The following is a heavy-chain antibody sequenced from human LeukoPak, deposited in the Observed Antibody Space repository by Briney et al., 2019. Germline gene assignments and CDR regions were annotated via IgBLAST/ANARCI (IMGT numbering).Heavy chain of an antibody. Sequence: GGSLRLSCAPSGFTFGSYGMHWFPQAPGKGLDWVPFVRYDGNNPYYSASVKGRFTISRDNSKNTVLLQMNNLRLEDAAVYYCARGSRYGDYPYYCDFWGQGTLVTVSS. J-gene: IGHJ4*02. D-gene: IGHD4-17*01. CDR3: ARGSRYGDYPYYCDF. V-gene: IGHV3-30*02. CDR2: VRYDGNNP. CDR1: GFTFGSYG.